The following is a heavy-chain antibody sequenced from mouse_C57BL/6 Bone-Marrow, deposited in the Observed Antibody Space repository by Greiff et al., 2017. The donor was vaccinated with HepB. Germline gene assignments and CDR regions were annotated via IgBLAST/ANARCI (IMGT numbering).Heavy chain of an antibody. Sequence: VQLQQPGTELVKPGASVKLSCKASGYTFTSYWMHWVKQRPGQGLEWIGNINPSNGGTNYNEKFKSKATLTAEKSSSTAYMQLSSLTSEDSAVYFCARGVYYYYGSSYVWFAYWGQVTLVTVSA. J-gene: IGHJ3*01. D-gene: IGHD1-1*01. CDR1: GYTFTSYW. V-gene: IGHV1-53*01. CDR3: ARGVYYYYGSSYVWFAY. CDR2: INPSNGGT.